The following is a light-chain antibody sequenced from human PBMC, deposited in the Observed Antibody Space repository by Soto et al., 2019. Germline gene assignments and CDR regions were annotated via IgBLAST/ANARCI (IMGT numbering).Light chain of an antibody. CDR2: TAS. CDR3: QQTYSTLNS. CDR1: QSIRTY. J-gene: IGKJ2*03. Sequence: DIPVTQSPSSLSASVGDRVTITCRASQSIRTYLNWYQQRPGKPPKLLIYTASTLQTGVPSRFSGSGSGTDFTLTISSLQPEDFATYYCQQTYSTLNSFGQGTKLEIK. V-gene: IGKV1-39*01.